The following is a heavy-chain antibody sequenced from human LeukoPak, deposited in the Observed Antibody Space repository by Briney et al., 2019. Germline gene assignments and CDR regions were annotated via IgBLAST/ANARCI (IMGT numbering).Heavy chain of an antibody. J-gene: IGHJ4*02. CDR1: GGTFSSYA. CDR2: IIPIFGTA. D-gene: IGHD2-15*01. Sequence: ASVKVSCKASGGTFSSYAISWVRQAPGQGLEWMGGIIPIFGTANYAQKFQGRVTITADESTSTAYMELSSLRSEDTAVYYCARDWCSGGSCYSVFSYWGQGTLVTVSS. CDR3: ARDWCSGGSCYSVFSY. V-gene: IGHV1-69*13.